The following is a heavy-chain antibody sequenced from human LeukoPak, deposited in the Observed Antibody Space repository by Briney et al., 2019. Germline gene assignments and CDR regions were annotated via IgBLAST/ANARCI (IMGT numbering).Heavy chain of an antibody. D-gene: IGHD3-22*01. Sequence: SVKVSCKASGFTFTSSAVQWVRQARGQRLEWIGWIVVGSGNTNYAQKFQERVTITRDMSTSTAYMELSSLRSEDTAVYYCARAPYYSHVEFYFDYWGQGTLVTVSS. J-gene: IGHJ4*02. CDR2: IVVGSGNT. CDR1: GFTFTSSA. V-gene: IGHV1-58*01. CDR3: ARAPYYSHVEFYFDY.